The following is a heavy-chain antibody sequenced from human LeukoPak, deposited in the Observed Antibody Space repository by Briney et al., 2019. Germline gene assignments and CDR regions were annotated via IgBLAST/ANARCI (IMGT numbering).Heavy chain of an antibody. V-gene: IGHV3-23*01. D-gene: IGHD5-18*01. Sequence: GGSLRLSCAASGFTFSNYWMSWVRQAPGKGLEWVSAISVSGGSTYYADSVKGRFTISRDNSKNTLYLQMNSLRAEDTAVYYCAKDITAMGDYWGQGTLVTVSS. CDR2: ISVSGGST. CDR3: AKDITAMGDY. J-gene: IGHJ4*02. CDR1: GFTFSNYW.